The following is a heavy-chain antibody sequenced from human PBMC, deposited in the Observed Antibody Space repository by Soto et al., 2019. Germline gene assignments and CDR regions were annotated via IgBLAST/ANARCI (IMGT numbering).Heavy chain of an antibody. V-gene: IGHV1-69*13. J-gene: IGHJ5*02. Sequence: SVKVSCKASGVTFSSYAISWVRQAPGQGLEWMGGIIPIFGTANYAQKFQGRVTITADESTSTAYMELSSLRSEDTAVYYCARDPGCSGGSCYSESWGQGTLVTVSS. CDR1: GVTFSSYA. CDR3: ARDPGCSGGSCYSES. D-gene: IGHD2-15*01. CDR2: IIPIFGTA.